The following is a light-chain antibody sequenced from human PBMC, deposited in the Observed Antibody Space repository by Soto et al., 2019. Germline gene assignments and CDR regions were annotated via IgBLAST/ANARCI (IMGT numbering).Light chain of an antibody. V-gene: IGKV2-28*01. J-gene: IGKJ2*01. CDR3: MQALQTPYT. CDR1: QSLLHSNGYNY. Sequence: DMVMTQSPLSLPVTPGEPASISCRSSQSLLHSNGYNYLDWYLQKPGQSPQLLIFLGSNRASGVHDRFSGSGSGTDFTLKISRVEDEDVGFYYCMQALQTPYTFGLGTKLEIK. CDR2: LGS.